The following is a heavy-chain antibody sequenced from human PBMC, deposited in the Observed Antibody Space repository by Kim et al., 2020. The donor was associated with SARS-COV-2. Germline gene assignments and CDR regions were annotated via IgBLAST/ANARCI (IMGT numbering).Heavy chain of an antibody. CDR2: IYYSGST. D-gene: IGHD1-1*01. Sequence: SETLSLTCTVSGGSISSYYWSWIRQPPGKGLEWIGYIYYSGSTNYNPSLKSRVTISVDTSKNQFSLKLSSVNAADTAAYYCARLQRWAATTRYYYYYGMDVGGQGTTVTLSS. V-gene: IGHV4-59*08. CDR3: ARLQRWAATTRYYYYYGMDV. CDR1: GGSISSYY. J-gene: IGHJ6*02.